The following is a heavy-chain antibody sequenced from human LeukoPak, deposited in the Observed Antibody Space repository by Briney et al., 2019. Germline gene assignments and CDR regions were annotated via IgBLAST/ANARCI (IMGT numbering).Heavy chain of an antibody. V-gene: IGHV1-46*01. D-gene: IGHD1-26*01. J-gene: IGHJ4*02. CDR2: IGPSGTST. CDR3: ARVSLVGTTTPIFDY. CDR1: GYTFSNYY. Sequence: ASVKVSCKASGYTFSNYYMHWVRQAPGQGLEWMGVIGPSGTSTTYAQKFQGRVTMTRDTSTTTVYMELSSLRSEDTAVYYCARVSLVGTTTPIFDYWGQGTLVTVSS.